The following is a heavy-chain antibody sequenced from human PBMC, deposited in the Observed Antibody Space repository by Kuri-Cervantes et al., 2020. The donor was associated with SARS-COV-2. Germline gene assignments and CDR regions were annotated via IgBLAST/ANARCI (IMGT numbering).Heavy chain of an antibody. CDR3: ANWRKRIAAAGPFDY. CDR1: RFTFSSYS. V-gene: IGHV3-21*01. J-gene: IGHJ4*02. D-gene: IGHD6-13*01. CDR2: ISSSSSYI. Sequence: GGSLRLSCAASRFTFSSYSMNWVRQAPGKGLEWVSSISSSSSYIYYADSVKGRFTISRDNAKNSLYLQMNSLRAEDTAVYYCANWRKRIAAAGPFDYWGQGTLVTVSS.